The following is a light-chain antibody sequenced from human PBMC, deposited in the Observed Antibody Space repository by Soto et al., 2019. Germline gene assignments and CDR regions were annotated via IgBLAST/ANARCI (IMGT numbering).Light chain of an antibody. Sequence: DIQMTQSPSTLSASLGDRVTITCRASQTISSWLAWYQQKPGTAPKLLIYKASSLDSRVPSRFSGSGSETELTHTVSRLQPDDFATYYCQQYDSYPWTFGQGTKLEVK. V-gene: IGKV1-5*03. J-gene: IGKJ1*01. CDR2: KAS. CDR1: QTISSW. CDR3: QQYDSYPWT.